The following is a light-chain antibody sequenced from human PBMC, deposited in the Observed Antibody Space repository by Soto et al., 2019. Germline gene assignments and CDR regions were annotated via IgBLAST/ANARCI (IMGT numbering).Light chain of an antibody. V-gene: IGKV1-12*01. J-gene: IGKJ1*01. CDR2: GSS. CDR3: QQANSYPWT. CDR1: QGVSDW. Sequence: DIQMTQSPSSVSASVGDSVTITCRARQGVSDWVAWYQQKPGEAPKLLIYGSSSLLSGVPSRFRGTRSGTDFTLTISSLQPEDFATYSCQQANSYPWTFGQGTKVEIE.